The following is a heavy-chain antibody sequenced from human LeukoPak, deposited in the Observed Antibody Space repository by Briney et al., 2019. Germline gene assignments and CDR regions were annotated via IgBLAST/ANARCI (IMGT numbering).Heavy chain of an antibody. D-gene: IGHD5-18*01. V-gene: IGHV3-23*01. CDR3: ARDLGWIQFGD. CDR1: HFSFRTYG. CDR2: INPSGDRT. J-gene: IGHJ4*02. Sequence: GGSLRLSCSASHFSFRTYGMNWVRQAPGKGLEWVSGINPSGDRTYYADSVKGRFTISRDNSKNTVYLQMNSLRAEDTALYFCARDLGWIQFGDWGQGTLVTVSS.